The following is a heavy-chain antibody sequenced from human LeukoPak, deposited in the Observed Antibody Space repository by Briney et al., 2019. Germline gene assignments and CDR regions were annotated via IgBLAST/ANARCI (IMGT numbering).Heavy chain of an antibody. CDR1: GFTVSSNY. J-gene: IGHJ4*02. CDR2: ISGSGGST. Sequence: PGGSLRLSCAASGFTVSSNYMSWVRQAPGKGLEWVSAISGSGGSTYYADSVKGRFTISRDNSKNTLYLQMNSLRAEDTAVYYCAKSPRKAAGIRAGIDYWGQGTLVTVSS. D-gene: IGHD6-13*01. V-gene: IGHV3-23*01. CDR3: AKSPRKAAGIRAGIDY.